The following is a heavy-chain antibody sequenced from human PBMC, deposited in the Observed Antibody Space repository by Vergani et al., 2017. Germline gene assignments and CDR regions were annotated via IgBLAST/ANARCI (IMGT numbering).Heavy chain of an antibody. CDR2: INHSGST. CDR1: GGSFSGYY. CDR3: ARGVVCSSTSCSTGNYYYYMDV. V-gene: IGHV4-34*01. J-gene: IGHJ6*03. Sequence: QVQLQQWGAGLLKPSETLSLTCAVYGGSFSGYYCSWIRQPPGKGLEWIGEINHSGSTNYNPSLKSRVTISVDTSKNQFSLELSSVSAADTAVYYCARGVVCSSTSCSTGNYYYYMDVWGKGTTVTGSS. D-gene: IGHD2-2*02.